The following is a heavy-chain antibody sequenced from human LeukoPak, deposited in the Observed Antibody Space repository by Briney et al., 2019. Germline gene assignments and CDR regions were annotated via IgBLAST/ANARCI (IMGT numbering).Heavy chain of an antibody. CDR3: ATISSGWHSDEY. Sequence: ASVKVSCKASGYTFTSYDIDWVRQATGQGLECMGWMNPNSGYTGYAQKFQGRVTMTRNTSINTAYMELSNLRSEDTAVYYCATISSGWHSDEYWGQGTLVTVSS. CDR2: MNPNSGYT. D-gene: IGHD6-19*01. J-gene: IGHJ4*02. V-gene: IGHV1-8*01. CDR1: GYTFTSYD.